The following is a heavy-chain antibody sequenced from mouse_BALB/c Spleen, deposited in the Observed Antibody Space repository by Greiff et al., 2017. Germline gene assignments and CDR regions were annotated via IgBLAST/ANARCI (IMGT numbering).Heavy chain of an antibody. Sequence: EVKLQESGGGLVKPGGSLKLSCAASGFTFSSYAMSWVRQTPEKRLEWVASISSGGSTYYPDSVKGRFTISRDNARNIMYLQMNSLGSEDTAMYYCAMDDYYAMDYWGQGTSVTVSS. J-gene: IGHJ4*01. CDR1: GFTFSSYA. CDR3: AMDDYYAMDY. V-gene: IGHV5-6-5*01. CDR2: ISSGGST.